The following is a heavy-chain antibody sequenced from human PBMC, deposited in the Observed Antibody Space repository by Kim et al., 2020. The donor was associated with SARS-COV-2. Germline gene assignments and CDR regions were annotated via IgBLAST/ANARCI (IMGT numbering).Heavy chain of an antibody. D-gene: IGHD2-2*01. J-gene: IGHJ4*02. Sequence: SVKVSCKASGGTFSSYAISWVRQAPGQGLEWMGRIIPILGIANYAQKFQGRVTITADKSTSTAYMELSSLRSEDTAVYYCASLRERDCSSTSCQAYYFDYWGQGTLVTVSS. V-gene: IGHV1-69*04. CDR3: ASLRERDCSSTSCQAYYFDY. CDR2: IIPILGIA. CDR1: GGTFSSYA.